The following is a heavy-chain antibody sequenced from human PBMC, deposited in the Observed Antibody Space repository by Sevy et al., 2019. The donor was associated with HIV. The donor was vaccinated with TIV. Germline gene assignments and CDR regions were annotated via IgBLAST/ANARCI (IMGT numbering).Heavy chain of an antibody. Sequence: GGSLRLSCTASGFTFGDHAMSWFRQAPGKGLEWVGFIRSKVYGGTTEYAASVKGRFTISRDDSKSLAYLYMNSLKSEDTAVYYCTRAFKGTDIVVLSAAVDFDYWGQGTLVTVSS. CDR1: GFTFGDHA. CDR3: TRAFKGTDIVVLSAAVDFDY. D-gene: IGHD2-2*01. V-gene: IGHV3-49*03. J-gene: IGHJ4*02. CDR2: IRSKVYGGTT.